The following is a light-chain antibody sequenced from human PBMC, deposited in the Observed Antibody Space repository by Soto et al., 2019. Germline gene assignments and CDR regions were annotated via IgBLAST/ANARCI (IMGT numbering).Light chain of an antibody. CDR3: QSYDNTHVV. CDR2: GNS. J-gene: IGLJ2*01. V-gene: IGLV1-40*01. CDR1: SSNIGAGYD. Sequence: QSVLTQPPSVSGAPGQRVTISCTGSSSNIGAGYDVQWYQQLPGTAPKLLIYGNSNRPSGVPDRFSGSKSGTSASLAITGLQAEDEADYYCQSYDNTHVVFGGGTKLTVL.